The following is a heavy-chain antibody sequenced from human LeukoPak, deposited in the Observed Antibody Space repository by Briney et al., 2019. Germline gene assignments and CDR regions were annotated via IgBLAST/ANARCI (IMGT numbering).Heavy chain of an antibody. CDR2: IYYSGGT. CDR3: ARQASCSSTNCYPFDY. CDR1: GGSISNYY. V-gene: IGHV4-59*08. D-gene: IGHD2-2*01. J-gene: IGHJ4*02. Sequence: SETLSLTCTVSGGSISNYYWIWIRQPPGRGLEWIGYIYYSGGTNCNPSLKSRVTISVDTSKNQFSLKLSSVTAADTAVYYCARQASCSSTNCYPFDYWGQGTLVTVSS.